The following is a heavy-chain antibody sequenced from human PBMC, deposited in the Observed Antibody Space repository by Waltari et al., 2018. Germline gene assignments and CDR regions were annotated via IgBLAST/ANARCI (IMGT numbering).Heavy chain of an antibody. CDR1: GFTLSSYA. CDR3: AKKELGSSGWYRLDY. CDR2: ISGSGGST. J-gene: IGHJ4*02. V-gene: IGHV3-23*01. Sequence: EVQLLESGGGLVQPGGSLRLSCAASGFTLSSYAVSWVRQAPGKGLEWVSAISGSGGSTYYADSVKGRFTISRDNSKNTLYLQMNSLRAEDTAVYYCAKKELGSSGWYRLDYWGQGTLVTVSS. D-gene: IGHD6-19*01.